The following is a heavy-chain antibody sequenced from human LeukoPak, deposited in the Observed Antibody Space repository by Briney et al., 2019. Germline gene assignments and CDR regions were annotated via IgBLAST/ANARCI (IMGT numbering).Heavy chain of an antibody. Sequence: PSETLSLTCAVSGGSISSGGYSWSWIRQPPGKGLEWIGYIYHSGSTYYNPSLKSRVTISVDRSKNQFSLKLSSVTAADTAVYYCARAHDYYDSSGHGYYFDYWGQGTLVTVSS. V-gene: IGHV4-30-2*01. CDR1: GGSISSGGYS. CDR3: ARAHDYYDSSGHGYYFDY. CDR2: IYHSGST. D-gene: IGHD3-22*01. J-gene: IGHJ4*02.